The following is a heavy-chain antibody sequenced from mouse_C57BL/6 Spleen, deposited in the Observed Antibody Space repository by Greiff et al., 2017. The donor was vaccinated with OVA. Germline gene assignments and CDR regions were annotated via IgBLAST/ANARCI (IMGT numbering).Heavy chain of an antibody. CDR1: GYTFTSYW. D-gene: IGHD2-2*01. Sequence: QVQLQQPGTELVKPGASVKLSCKASGYTFTSYWMHWVKQRPGQGLEWIGNINPSNGGTNYNEKFKSKATLTVDKSSSTAYMQLSSLTAEDSAVYYWARSGGYDVRDFDYWGQGTTLTVSS. J-gene: IGHJ2*01. V-gene: IGHV1-53*01. CDR2: INPSNGGT. CDR3: ARSGGYDVRDFDY.